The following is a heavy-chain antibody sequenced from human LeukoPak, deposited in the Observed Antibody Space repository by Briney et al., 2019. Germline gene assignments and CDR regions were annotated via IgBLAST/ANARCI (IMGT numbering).Heavy chain of an antibody. V-gene: IGHV1-69*05. CDR1: GGSFSGQA. CDR2: IIPIFGST. CDR3: ARGVRSHFYDSSGLYYYYMDL. D-gene: IGHD3-22*01. J-gene: IGHJ6*03. Sequence: SVKVSCKPSGGSFSGQAVSWVRQAPGQGLEWMGRIIPIFGSTDYAQKFQGRVTITTNERATTAYMELSSLRSDDTAVYYCARGVRSHFYDSSGLYYYYMDLWGKGATVTVSS.